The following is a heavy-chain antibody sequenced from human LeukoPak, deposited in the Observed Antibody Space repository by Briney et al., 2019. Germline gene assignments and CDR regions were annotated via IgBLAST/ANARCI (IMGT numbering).Heavy chain of an antibody. CDR3: ARGGGSYYQDC. V-gene: IGHV4-34*01. D-gene: IGHD1-26*01. CDR2: INHSGST. CDR1: GGSFSGYY. J-gene: IGHJ4*02. Sequence: SETLSLTCAVCGGSFSGYYWSWIRQPPGKGLEWIGEINHSGSTNYNPSLKSRVTISVDTSKNQFSLKLSSVTAADTAVYYCARGGGSYYQDCWGQGTLVTVSS.